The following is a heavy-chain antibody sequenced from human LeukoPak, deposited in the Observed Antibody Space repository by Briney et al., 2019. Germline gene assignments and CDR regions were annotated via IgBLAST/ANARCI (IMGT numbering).Heavy chain of an antibody. D-gene: IGHD1-14*01. J-gene: IGHJ4*02. V-gene: IGHV1-8*01. Sequence: ASVKVSCKASGYTFTNYDINWVRQATGQGLEWLGLMNPNSGNTGYAQNFQGRVTMTRNTSISTAYMELSSLRSEDTAVYYCARRLAAGGTTLHFWGQGTLVTVSS. CDR3: ARRLAAGGTTLHF. CDR1: GYTFTNYD. CDR2: MNPNSGNT.